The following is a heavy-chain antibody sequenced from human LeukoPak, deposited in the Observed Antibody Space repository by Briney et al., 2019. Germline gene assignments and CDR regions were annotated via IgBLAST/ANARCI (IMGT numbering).Heavy chain of an antibody. Sequence: SETLSLTCIVSGDSISSNNYFWGWICQSPGKGLEWIGEINHSGSTNYNPSLKSRVTISVDTSKNQFSLKLSSVTAADTAVYYCARVGITMVRGVIEGLSIDYWGQGTLVTVSS. J-gene: IGHJ4*02. D-gene: IGHD3-10*01. CDR3: ARVGITMVRGVIEGLSIDY. CDR2: INHSGST. CDR1: GDSISSNNYF. V-gene: IGHV4-39*07.